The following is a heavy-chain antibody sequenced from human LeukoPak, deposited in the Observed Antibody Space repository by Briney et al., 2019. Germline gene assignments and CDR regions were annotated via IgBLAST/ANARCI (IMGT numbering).Heavy chain of an antibody. D-gene: IGHD6-25*01. CDR1: GGSISGYY. V-gene: IGHV4-4*07. CDR3: ARESGSMRWFDP. J-gene: IGHJ5*02. Sequence: PSETLSLTCTVSGGSISGYYWSWIRQPAGKGLEWIGRMSTSGNSNYTPSLVSRVTMSVDTSKNQFSLNLSSVTAADTAVYYCARESGSMRWFDPWGQGTLVTVSS. CDR2: MSTSGNS.